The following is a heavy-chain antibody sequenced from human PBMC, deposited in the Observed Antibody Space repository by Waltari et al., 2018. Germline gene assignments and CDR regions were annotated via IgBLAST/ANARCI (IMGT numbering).Heavy chain of an antibody. D-gene: IGHD3-10*01. CDR1: GYSISSGYY. Sequence: VQLQESGPGLVKPSETLSLTCAVSGYSISSGYYWGWIRQPPGKGLEWIGSIYHSGSTYYNPSLKSRVTISVDTSKNQFSLKLSSVTAADTAVYYCGRTVGSFGEWAYYFDYWGQGTLVTVSS. J-gene: IGHJ4*02. CDR2: IYHSGST. CDR3: GRTVGSFGEWAYYFDY. V-gene: IGHV4-38-2*01.